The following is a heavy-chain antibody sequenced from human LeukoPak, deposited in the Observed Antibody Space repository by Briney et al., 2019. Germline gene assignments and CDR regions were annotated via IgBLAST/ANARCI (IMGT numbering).Heavy chain of an antibody. D-gene: IGHD2-2*01. Sequence: ASVKVSCKASGYTFTGYYMHWVRQAPGQGLEWMGRINPNSGGTNYAQKFQGRVTMTRDTSISTAYMELSRLRSEDTAVYYCARGTEPRYQLLLFWGQGTLVTVSS. J-gene: IGHJ4*02. CDR1: GYTFTGYY. CDR2: INPNSGGT. CDR3: ARGTEPRYQLLLF. V-gene: IGHV1-2*06.